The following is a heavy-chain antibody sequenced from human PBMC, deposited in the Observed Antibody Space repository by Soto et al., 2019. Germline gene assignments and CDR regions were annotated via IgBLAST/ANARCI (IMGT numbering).Heavy chain of an antibody. CDR2: ISYDGSNK. J-gene: IGHJ4*02. Sequence: QVQLVESGGGVVQPGRSLRLSCAASGFTFSSYGMHWVRQAPGKGLEWVAVISYDGSNKYYADSVKGRFTISRDNSKNTLYLQMNSLRAEDTAVYYCAKDAYDSINQTPFDYWGQGTLVTVSS. D-gene: IGHD3-22*01. CDR1: GFTFSSYG. V-gene: IGHV3-30*18. CDR3: AKDAYDSINQTPFDY.